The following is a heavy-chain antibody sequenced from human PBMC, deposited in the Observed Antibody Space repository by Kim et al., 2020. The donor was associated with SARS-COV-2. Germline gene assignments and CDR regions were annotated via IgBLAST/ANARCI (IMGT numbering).Heavy chain of an antibody. J-gene: IGHJ1*01. CDR1: GFTVSSNY. D-gene: IGHD3-10*01. CDR2: IYSGGST. CDR3: ASTTLGGFYYGSGSYSEYFQH. V-gene: IGHV3-66*02. Sequence: GGSLRLSCAASGFTVSSNYMSWVRQAPGKGLEWVSVIYSGGSTYYADSVKGRFTISRDNSKNTLYLQMNSLRAEDTAVYYCASTTLGGFYYGSGSYSEYFQHWGQGTLVTVSS.